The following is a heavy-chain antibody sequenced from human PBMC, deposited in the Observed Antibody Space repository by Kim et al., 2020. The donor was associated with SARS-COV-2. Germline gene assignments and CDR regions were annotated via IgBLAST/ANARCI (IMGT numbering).Heavy chain of an antibody. CDR3: ARDMGLALYYYYGMDV. J-gene: IGHJ6*02. Sequence: GSLRLSCAASGFTFSSYAMHWVRQAPGKGLEWVAVISYDGSNKYYADSVKGRFTISRDNSKNTLYLQMNSLRAEDTAVYYCARDMGLALYYYYGMDVWGQGTTVTVSS. CDR1: GFTFSSYA. D-gene: IGHD3-10*01. V-gene: IGHV3-30-3*01. CDR2: ISYDGSNK.